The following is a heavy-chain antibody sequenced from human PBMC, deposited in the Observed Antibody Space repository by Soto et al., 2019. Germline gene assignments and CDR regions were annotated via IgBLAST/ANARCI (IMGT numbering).Heavy chain of an antibody. CDR2: IIPIFGTA. D-gene: IGHD3-22*01. CDR3: AREAHDSSGYDLDGMDV. J-gene: IGHJ6*02. Sequence: QVQLVQSGAEVKKPGSSVKVSCTASGVTFSSYAISWVRQAPGQGLEWMGGIIPIFGTANYAKKFQGRVTITADESTSTAYMELSSLRSEDTAVYYCAREAHDSSGYDLDGMDVWGQGTTVTVSS. CDR1: GVTFSSYA. V-gene: IGHV1-69*01.